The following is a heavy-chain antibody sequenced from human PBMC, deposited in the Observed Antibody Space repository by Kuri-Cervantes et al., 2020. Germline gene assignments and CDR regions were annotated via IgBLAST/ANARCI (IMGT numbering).Heavy chain of an antibody. CDR2: ILYDGSNK. V-gene: IGHV3-30*04. CDR3: AKDSLGGFDY. CDR1: GFTFSSYA. D-gene: IGHD3-16*01. J-gene: IGHJ4*02. Sequence: GESLKISCAASGFTFSSYAMHWVRQAPGKGLEWVAVILYDGSNKYYADSVKGRFTISRDNSKNTLYLQMNSLRAEDTAVYYCAKDSLGGFDYWGQGTLVTVSS.